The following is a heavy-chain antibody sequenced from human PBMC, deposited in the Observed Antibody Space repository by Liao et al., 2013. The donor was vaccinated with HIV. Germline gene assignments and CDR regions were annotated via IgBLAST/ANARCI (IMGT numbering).Heavy chain of an antibody. CDR1: GGSISSGSYY. D-gene: IGHD5-18*01. Sequence: QVQLQESGPGLVKPSQTLSLTCTVSGGSISSGSYYWSWIRQPAGKGLEWIGRIYTSGTTYYNPSLKSRVTISLDTSKNQFSLRLSSVTAADTAVYYCASVGINSYGYYFDDWGQGVLVTVSS. V-gene: IGHV4-61*02. CDR3: ASVGINSYGYYFDD. J-gene: IGHJ4*02. CDR2: IYTSGTT.